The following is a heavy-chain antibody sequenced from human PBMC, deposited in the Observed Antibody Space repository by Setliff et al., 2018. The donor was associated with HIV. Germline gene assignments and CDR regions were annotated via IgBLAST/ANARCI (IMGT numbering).Heavy chain of an antibody. D-gene: IGHD3-3*01. CDR1: GGSMNSYY. CDR3: ARHSDFWSEDAFDI. CDR2: IYTSGST. J-gene: IGHJ3*02. Sequence: SETLSLTCTVSGGSMNSYYWSWIRQPPGKGLEWIGYIYTSGSTKYNPSLKSRVTILVDPSKNQFSLRLSSVTAADTAVYYCARHSDFWSEDAFDIWGQGTPVTVSS. V-gene: IGHV4-4*09.